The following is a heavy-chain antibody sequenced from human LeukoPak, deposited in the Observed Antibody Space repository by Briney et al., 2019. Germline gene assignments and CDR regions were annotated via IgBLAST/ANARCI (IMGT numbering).Heavy chain of an antibody. CDR3: ARRRRNSSSWIY. J-gene: IGHJ4*02. V-gene: IGHV3-53*01. CDR1: GFTVSSNS. CDR2: IYSDNT. Sequence: PGGSLRLSCTVSGFTVSSNSMSWVRQAPGKGLEWVSFIYSDNTHYSDSVKGRFTISRDNSKNTLYLQMNSLRAEDTAVYYCARRRRNSSSWIYWGQGTLVTVSS. D-gene: IGHD6-13*01.